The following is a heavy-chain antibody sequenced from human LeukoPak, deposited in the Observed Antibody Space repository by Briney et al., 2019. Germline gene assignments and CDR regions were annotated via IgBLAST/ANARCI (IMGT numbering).Heavy chain of an antibody. Sequence: GGSLRLSCAASGFTFSSYAMSWVRQAPGKGLEWVSAISGSGGSTYYADSVKGRFTISSDNSKNTLYLQMNSLRAEDTAVYYLAKYWGVAATLRWFDPWGQGTLVTVSS. D-gene: IGHD2-15*01. J-gene: IGHJ5*02. CDR3: AKYWGVAATLRWFDP. CDR2: ISGSGGST. CDR1: GFTFSSYA. V-gene: IGHV3-23*01.